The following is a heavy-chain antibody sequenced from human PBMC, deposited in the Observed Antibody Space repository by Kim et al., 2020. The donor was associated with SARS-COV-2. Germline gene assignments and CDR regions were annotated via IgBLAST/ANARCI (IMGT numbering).Heavy chain of an antibody. CDR2: IDGSDGTT. CDR3: MKGGWGWIWDH. CDR1: GFTFTGHA. J-gene: IGHJ4*02. V-gene: IGHV3-23*01. Sequence: GGSLRLSCRTSGFTFTGHAMSWVRQAPGKGREWVSSIDGSDGTTYYVDSVKGRFTISRDDSKNTLYLQMSALRGDDTAVYYCMKGGWGWIWDHWGQGTLV. D-gene: IGHD2-21*01.